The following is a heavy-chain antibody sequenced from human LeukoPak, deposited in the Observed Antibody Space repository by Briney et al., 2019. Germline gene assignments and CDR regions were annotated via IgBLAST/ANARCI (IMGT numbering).Heavy chain of an antibody. V-gene: IGHV4-59*01. CDR3: VRVADWFDP. CDR2: IYYSGST. J-gene: IGHJ5*02. Sequence: SETPSLTCSVSGGSISSYYWSWNRQPAGKGLEWIGYIYYSGSTNYNPSLKSRVTISVDTSKNQFSLKLSSVTAADTAVYYCVRVADWFDPWGQGTLVTVSS. CDR1: GGSISSYY.